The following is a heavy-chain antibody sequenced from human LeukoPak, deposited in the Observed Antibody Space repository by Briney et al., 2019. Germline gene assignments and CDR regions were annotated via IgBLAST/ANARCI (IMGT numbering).Heavy chain of an antibody. Sequence: GPVKVSCKASGYTFTNYDIHWVRQATGQGLEWMGWMNPYSGNTGYAQNFQGRITITRNTSISAAYMELSSLRSEDTAVYYCARTQQLVLRSPLDPWGQGTLVTVSS. CDR3: ARTQQLVLRSPLDP. V-gene: IGHV1-8*03. CDR2: MNPYSGNT. CDR1: GYTFTNYD. J-gene: IGHJ5*02. D-gene: IGHD6-13*01.